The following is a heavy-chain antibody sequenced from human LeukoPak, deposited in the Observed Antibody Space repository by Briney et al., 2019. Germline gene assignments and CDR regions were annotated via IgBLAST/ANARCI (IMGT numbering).Heavy chain of an antibody. J-gene: IGHJ4*02. CDR2: ISGSGGST. CDR3: AKGYCSSPSCRAIDY. D-gene: IGHD2-2*01. CDR1: GFTFSSYA. V-gene: IGHV3-23*01. Sequence: GGSLRLSCAASGFTFSSYAMSWVRQAPGKGLEWVSAISGSGGSTYYADFVKGRFTISRDNSKNTMYLQMNSLRAEDTAVYYCAKGYCSSPSCRAIDYWGQGTLVTVSS.